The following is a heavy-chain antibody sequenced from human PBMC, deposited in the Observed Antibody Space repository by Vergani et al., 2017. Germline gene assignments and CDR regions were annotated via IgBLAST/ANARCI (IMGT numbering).Heavy chain of an antibody. J-gene: IGHJ3*02. V-gene: IGHV4-61*02. Sequence: QVQLQESGPGLVKPSQTLSLTCTVSGGSISSGSYYWSWIRQPPGKGLEWIGRIYTSGSTSYNPSLKSRVTISVDPSKNHFSLKLSSVTAADTAVYYCARGSTRYFVWLMPLDDGFDIWGQGTMVTVSS. CDR1: GGSISSGSYY. CDR3: ARGSTRYFVWLMPLDDGFDI. D-gene: IGHD3-9*01. CDR2: IYTSGST.